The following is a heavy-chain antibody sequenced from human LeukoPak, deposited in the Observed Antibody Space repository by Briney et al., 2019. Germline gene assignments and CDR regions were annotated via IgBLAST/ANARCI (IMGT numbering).Heavy chain of an antibody. CDR2: MNPNSGNT. CDR1: GYTFTSYD. V-gene: IGHV1-8*03. D-gene: IGHD3-10*01. J-gene: IGHJ4*02. CDR3: ARRSAYGSGSYYVDY. Sequence: ASVKVSCKASGYTFTSYDNNWLRQATGQGLEWMGWMNPNSGNTGYVQKFQGRVTITRNTSITTTYMELSSLRSEDTAVYYCARRSAYGSGSYYVDYWGQGTLVTVSS.